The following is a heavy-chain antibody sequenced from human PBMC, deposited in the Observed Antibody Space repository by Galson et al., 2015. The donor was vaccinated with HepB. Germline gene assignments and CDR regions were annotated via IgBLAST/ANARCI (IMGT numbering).Heavy chain of an antibody. D-gene: IGHD5-18*01. CDR1: AFTFSSYA. CDR2: ISYDGSNK. CDR3: ARELRGYSYGLDY. V-gene: IGHV3-30*04. Sequence: SLRLSCAASAFTFSSYAMHWVRQAPGKGLEWVAVISYDGSNKYYADSVKGRFTISRDNSKNPLYLQMNSLRAEDTAVYYCARELRGYSYGLDYCGQGTLVTVSS. J-gene: IGHJ4*02.